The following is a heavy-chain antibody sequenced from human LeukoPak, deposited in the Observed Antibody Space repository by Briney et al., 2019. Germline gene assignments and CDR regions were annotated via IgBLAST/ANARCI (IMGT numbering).Heavy chain of an antibody. CDR1: GFTFSSYG. V-gene: IGHV3-30*18. Sequence: PGGSLRLSCAASGFTFSSYGMHWVRQAPGRGLEWVAVISYDGSNKYYADSVKGRFTISRDNSKNTLYLQMNSLRAEDTAVHYCAKGRRTVTTYSDYWGQGTLVTVSS. CDR2: ISYDGSNK. J-gene: IGHJ4*02. D-gene: IGHD4-17*01. CDR3: AKGRRTVTTYSDY.